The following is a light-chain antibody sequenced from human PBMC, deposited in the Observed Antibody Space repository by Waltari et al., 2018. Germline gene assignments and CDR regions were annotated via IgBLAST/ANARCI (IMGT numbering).Light chain of an antibody. CDR2: GAS. CDR1: QSVLYSSNNKNS. Sequence: DIVMTQSPDSLAVSLGERATINCKSSQSVLYSSNNKNSLSWYQQKPGQPPKLRSCGASTRESGVPDRFSGSGSGTDFTLTISSLQAEDVAVYYCHQYYNTPFTFGPGTKVDIK. J-gene: IGKJ3*01. CDR3: HQYYNTPFT. V-gene: IGKV4-1*01.